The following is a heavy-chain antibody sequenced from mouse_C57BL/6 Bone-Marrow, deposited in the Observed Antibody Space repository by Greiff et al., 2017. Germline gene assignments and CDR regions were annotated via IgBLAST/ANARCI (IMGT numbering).Heavy chain of an antibody. J-gene: IGHJ1*03. CDR1: GFTFSSYG. CDR3: ARGGGLRRYFDV. CDR2: ISSGGSYT. Sequence: EVQVVESGGDLVKPGGSLKLSCAASGFTFSSYGMSWVRQTPDKRLEWVATISSGGSYTYYPDSVKGRFTISRDNAKNTLYLQMSSLKSEDTAMYYCARGGGLRRYFDVWGTGTTVTVSS. D-gene: IGHD2-2*01. V-gene: IGHV5-6*01.